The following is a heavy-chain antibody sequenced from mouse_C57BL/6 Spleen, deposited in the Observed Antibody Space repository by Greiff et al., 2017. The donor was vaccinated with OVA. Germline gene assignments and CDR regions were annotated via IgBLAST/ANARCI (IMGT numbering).Heavy chain of an antibody. J-gene: IGHJ3*01. CDR2: INPNNGGT. Sequence: EVQLHQSGPELVKPGASVKIPCKASGYTFTDYNMDWVKQSHGKSLEWIGDINPNNGGTIYNQKFKGKATLTVDKSSSTAYMELRSLTSEDTAVYYCARVAFYYGSSPWFAYWGQGTLVTVSA. CDR3: ARVAFYYGSSPWFAY. V-gene: IGHV1-18*01. D-gene: IGHD1-1*01. CDR1: GYTFTDYN.